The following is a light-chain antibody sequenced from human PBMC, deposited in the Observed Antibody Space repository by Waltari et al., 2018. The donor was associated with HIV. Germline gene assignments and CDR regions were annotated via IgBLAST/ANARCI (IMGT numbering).Light chain of an antibody. CDR3: MQATSWPHT. CDR2: QVS. CDR1: QSLAFRDGKSY. J-gene: IGKJ2*01. V-gene: IGKV2-30*01. Sequence: TQSPLSLSVTLGQPAAISCKSNQSLAFRDGKSYLFWYHQRPGHPPRRLLYQVSHRDSGVPGRSTGSGADTDFTLRISRVEAEDAGFYFCMQATSWPHTFGQRAELQI.